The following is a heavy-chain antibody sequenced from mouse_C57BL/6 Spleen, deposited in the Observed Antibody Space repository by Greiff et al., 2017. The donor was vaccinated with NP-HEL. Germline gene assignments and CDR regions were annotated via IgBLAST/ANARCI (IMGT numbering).Heavy chain of an antibody. CDR2: ISSGSSTI. D-gene: IGHD2-1*01. J-gene: IGHJ4*01. CDR1: GFTFSDYG. Sequence: EVKLEESGGGLVKPGGSLKLSCAASGFTFSDYGMHWVRQAPEKGLEWVAYISSGSSTIYYVDTVKGRFTISRDNAKNTLFLQMTSLRSEDTAMYYCARPGNYDYAMDYWGQGTSVTVSS. CDR3: ARPGNYDYAMDY. V-gene: IGHV5-17*01.